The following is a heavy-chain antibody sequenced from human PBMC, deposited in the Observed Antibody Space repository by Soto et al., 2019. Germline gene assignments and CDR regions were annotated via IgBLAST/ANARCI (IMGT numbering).Heavy chain of an antibody. CDR1: GFTFSSYA. J-gene: IGHJ4*02. V-gene: IGHV3-23*01. D-gene: IGHD2-21*02. CDR3: AKDSPASTGGGDCY. CDR2: ISGSGGST. Sequence: GGSLRLSCAASGFTFSSYAMSWVRQAPAKGLEWVSAISGSGGSTYYADSVKGRFTISRDNSKNTLYLQMNSLRAEDTAVYYCAKDSPASTGGGDCYSDQGTLVTVSS.